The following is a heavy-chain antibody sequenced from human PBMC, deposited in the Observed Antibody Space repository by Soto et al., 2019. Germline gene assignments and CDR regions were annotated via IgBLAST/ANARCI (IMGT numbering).Heavy chain of an antibody. CDR3: ARGIVVVTAIDYGMDV. CDR1: GYPFTGYY. D-gene: IGHD2-21*02. CDR2: INPSGGST. Sequence: GGSVKVSFKACGYPFTGYYMHLVRQAPGQGLEWMGIINPSGGSTTYAQKFQNRVTMTRDTSTSTVYMELSSLRSEDTAVYYCARGIVVVTAIDYGMDVWGQGTTVTV. J-gene: IGHJ6*02. V-gene: IGHV1-46*01.